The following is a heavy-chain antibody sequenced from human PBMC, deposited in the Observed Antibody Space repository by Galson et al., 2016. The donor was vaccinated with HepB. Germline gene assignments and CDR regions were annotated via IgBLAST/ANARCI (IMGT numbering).Heavy chain of an antibody. CDR3: AKEPLTGGWFNY. D-gene: IGHD6-19*01. J-gene: IGHJ4*02. CDR2: VKSYGGST. Sequence: SLRLSCAVSGITFSSYAMSWVRQAPGKGPEWVSTVKSYGGSTDYADDVQGRFTISRDDSKSTLYLQMNSLRAEDTAVYYWAKEPLTGGWFNYWGQGTLLTVSS. V-gene: IGHV3-23*01. CDR1: GITFSSYA.